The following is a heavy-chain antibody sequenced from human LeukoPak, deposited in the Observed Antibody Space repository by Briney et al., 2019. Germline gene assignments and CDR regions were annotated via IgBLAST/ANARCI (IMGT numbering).Heavy chain of an antibody. D-gene: IGHD3-10*01. Sequence: PGGSLRLSCAASGFTFSSYSMDWVRQAPGKGLEWVSSISSSSSYIYYADSVKGRFTISRDNAKNSLYLQMNSLRAGDTAVYYCARDPIPRITMVRATWGQGTLVTVSS. CDR2: ISSSSSYI. V-gene: IGHV3-21*01. CDR1: GFTFSSYS. CDR3: ARDPIPRITMVRAT. J-gene: IGHJ5*02.